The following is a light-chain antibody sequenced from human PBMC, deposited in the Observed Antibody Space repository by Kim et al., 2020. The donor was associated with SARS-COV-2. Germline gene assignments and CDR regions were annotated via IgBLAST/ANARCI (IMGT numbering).Light chain of an antibody. CDR3: QQSYISS. CDR2: AVS. CDR1: QGISSY. V-gene: IGKV1-39*01. Sequence: SLSASVGDSVTIACRPSQGISSYLNLYQQKPGKAPNLLIYAVSILQSGVPSRFSGGRSGTDFTLTISSLQPEDSGTYYCQQSYISSFGQGTKLEI. J-gene: IGKJ2*01.